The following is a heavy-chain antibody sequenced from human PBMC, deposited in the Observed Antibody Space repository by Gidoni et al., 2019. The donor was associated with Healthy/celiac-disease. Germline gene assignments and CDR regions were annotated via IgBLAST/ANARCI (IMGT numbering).Heavy chain of an antibody. CDR2: ISYDGSNK. V-gene: IGHV3-30*04. CDR3: AREAGVPAASWSWFDP. Sequence: QVQLVESGGGVVQPGRSLRLSCAASGFTFSSYAMHWVRQAPGKGLEWVAVISYDGSNKYYADSVKGRFTISRDNSKNTLYLQMNSLRAEDTAVYYCAREAGVPAASWSWFDPWGQGTLVTVSS. J-gene: IGHJ5*02. CDR1: GFTFSSYA. D-gene: IGHD2-2*01.